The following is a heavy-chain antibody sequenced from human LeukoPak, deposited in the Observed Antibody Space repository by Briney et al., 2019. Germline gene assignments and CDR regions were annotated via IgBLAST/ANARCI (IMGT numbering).Heavy chain of an antibody. CDR1: GFTFSSYA. CDR3: ARETMDVWGSYRYSLDY. V-gene: IGHV3-23*01. J-gene: IGHJ4*02. D-gene: IGHD3-16*02. CDR2: ISGSGGST. Sequence: GGSLRLSCAASGFTFSSYAMSWVRQAPGKGLEWVSAISGSGGSTYYADSVKGRFTISRDNAKNTLYLQMNSLRAEDTAVYYCARETMDVWGSYRYSLDYWGQGTLVTVSS.